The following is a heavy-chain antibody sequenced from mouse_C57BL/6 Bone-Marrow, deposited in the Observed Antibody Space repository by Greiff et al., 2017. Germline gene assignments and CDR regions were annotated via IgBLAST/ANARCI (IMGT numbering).Heavy chain of an antibody. CDR3: ARANWDWFAY. V-gene: IGHV1-72*01. D-gene: IGHD4-1*01. CDR1: GYTFTSYW. Sequence: QVQLQQPGAELVKPGASVKLSCKASGYTFTSYWMHWVKQRPGRGLEGIGRIDPNSGGTKYNEQFKSKATLTVDKPSSTAYMQLSSLTSEDSAVYYCARANWDWFAYWGQGTLVTVSA. CDR2: IDPNSGGT. J-gene: IGHJ3*01.